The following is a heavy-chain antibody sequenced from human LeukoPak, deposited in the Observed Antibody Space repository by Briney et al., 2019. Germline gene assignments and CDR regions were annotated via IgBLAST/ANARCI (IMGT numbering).Heavy chain of an antibody. CDR1: GLTVTNAW. CDR2: IASKTDGGTT. Sequence: SGGSLRLSCAASGLTVTNAWMNWVRPAPGKGLEWVGRIASKTDGGTTDYAAPVKGRFTISRDDSKNTLFLQMNSLKTEDTAVYYCTTGIRGDCGQGTLVTVSS. J-gene: IGHJ4*02. V-gene: IGHV3-15*04. CDR3: TTGIRGD.